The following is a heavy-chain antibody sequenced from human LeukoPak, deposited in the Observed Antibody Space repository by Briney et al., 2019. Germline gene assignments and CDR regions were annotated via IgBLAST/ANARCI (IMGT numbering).Heavy chain of an antibody. CDR1: GGSFSGYY. CDR3: ARNYYGSGSYYNVVWFDP. Sequence: SETLSLTCAVYGGSFSGYYWSWIRQPPGKGLEWIGEINHSGSTNYNPSLTSRVTISVDTSKNQFSLKLSSVTAADTAVYYCARNYYGSGSYYNVVWFDPWGQGTLVTVSS. J-gene: IGHJ5*02. V-gene: IGHV4-34*01. D-gene: IGHD3-10*01. CDR2: INHSGST.